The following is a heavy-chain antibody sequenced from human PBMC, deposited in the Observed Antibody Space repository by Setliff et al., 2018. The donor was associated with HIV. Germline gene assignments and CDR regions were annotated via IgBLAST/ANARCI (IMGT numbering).Heavy chain of an antibody. D-gene: IGHD1-1*01. Sequence: GGSLRLSCAASGFTFSSYEMNWVRQAPGKGLEWLSYISSGGRTIDYADSVKDRFTIYRDNGKNSVYLQMNSLRVDDTAVYYCARDLDGLYYMDVWGTGTTVTVSS. J-gene: IGHJ6*03. V-gene: IGHV3-48*03. CDR3: ARDLDGLYYMDV. CDR1: GFTFSSYE. CDR2: ISSGGRTI.